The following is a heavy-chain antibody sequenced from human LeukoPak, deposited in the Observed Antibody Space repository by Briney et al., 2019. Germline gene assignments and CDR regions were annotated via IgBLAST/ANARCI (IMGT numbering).Heavy chain of an antibody. J-gene: IGHJ6*02. Sequence: PSETLSLTCTVSGGSISSSSDYWGWIRQPPGKGLEWIGSLSYSGSTYYKPSLKSRVTISVDTSKIQLSLRLSSVTAADTAVYYCARHGHDSSGYTSEYYYGMDVRGQGTTVTVSS. CDR2: LSYSGST. CDR1: GGSISSSSDY. V-gene: IGHV4-39*01. D-gene: IGHD3-22*01. CDR3: ARHGHDSSGYTSEYYYGMDV.